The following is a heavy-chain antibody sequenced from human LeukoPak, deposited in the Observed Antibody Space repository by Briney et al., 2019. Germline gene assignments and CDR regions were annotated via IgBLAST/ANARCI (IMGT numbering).Heavy chain of an antibody. CDR1: GGTFSSYA. CDR3: ARRLVEIVATITPYYYYYYGMDV. CDR2: IIPIFGTA. D-gene: IGHD5-12*01. J-gene: IGHJ6*02. V-gene: IGHV1-69*13. Sequence: SVKVSCKASGGTFSSYAISWVRQAPGQGLEWMGGIIPIFGTANYAQKFQGRVTITADESTSTAYMELSSLRSEDTAAYYCARRLVEIVATITPYYYYYYGMDVWGQGTTVTVSS.